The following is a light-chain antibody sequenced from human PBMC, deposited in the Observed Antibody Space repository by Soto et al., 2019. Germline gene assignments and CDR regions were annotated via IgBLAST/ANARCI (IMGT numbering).Light chain of an antibody. V-gene: IGKV3-15*01. CDR2: GAS. J-gene: IGKJ4*01. CDR1: QSVRSD. Sequence: EIVMTQSPATLSVSPGERATLSCRASQSVRSDLVWYQQKPGQAPRLLIYGASTRATAIPARYSGSGSGTEFTLTINSLRSEDVAVYYCQQFHRWPVTFGGGAKVEI. CDR3: QQFHRWPVT.